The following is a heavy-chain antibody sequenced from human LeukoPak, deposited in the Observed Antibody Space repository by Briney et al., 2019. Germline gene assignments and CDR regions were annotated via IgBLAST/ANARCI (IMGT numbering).Heavy chain of an antibody. Sequence: GASVKVSCKASGYTFTSYDINWVRQATGQGLEWMGWINPNSGGTTYAQKFQGRVTMTRDTSTSTVYMELSSLRSDDTAVYYCARVNSYGYYYYYGMDVWGQGTTVTVSS. V-gene: IGHV1-8*01. J-gene: IGHJ6*02. D-gene: IGHD5-18*01. CDR3: ARVNSYGYYYYYGMDV. CDR1: GYTFTSYD. CDR2: INPNSGGT.